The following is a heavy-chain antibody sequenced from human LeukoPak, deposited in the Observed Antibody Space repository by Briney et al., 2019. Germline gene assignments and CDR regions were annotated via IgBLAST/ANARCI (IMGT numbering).Heavy chain of an antibody. V-gene: IGHV3-30-3*01. D-gene: IGHD1-26*01. CDR1: GFTFSSYA. CDR2: ISYDGSNK. Sequence: GGSLRLFCAASGFTFSSYAMHRVRQAPGKGLEWVAVISYDGSNKYYADSVKGRFTISRDNSKNTLYLQMNSLRAEDTAVYYCARDQEWELLPLYYFDYWGQGTLVTVSS. J-gene: IGHJ4*02. CDR3: ARDQEWELLPLYYFDY.